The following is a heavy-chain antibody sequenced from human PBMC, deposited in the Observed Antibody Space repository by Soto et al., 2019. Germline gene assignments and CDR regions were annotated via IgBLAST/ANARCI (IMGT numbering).Heavy chain of an antibody. CDR1: GVTFSSYA. CDR2: IIPIFGTA. D-gene: IGHD1-20*01. J-gene: IGHJ4*02. CDR3: ARNYHPGYNWNDVGQDPYY. V-gene: IGHV1-69*13. Sequence: SVKVSGKASGVTFSSYAISWVRQAPGQGLEWMGGIIPIFGTANYAQKFQGRVTITADESTSTAYMELSSLRSEDTAVYYCARNYHPGYNWNDVGQDPYYWGQGTLVTVSS.